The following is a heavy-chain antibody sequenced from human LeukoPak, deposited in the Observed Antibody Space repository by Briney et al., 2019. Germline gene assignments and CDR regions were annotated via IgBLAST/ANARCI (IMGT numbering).Heavy chain of an antibody. D-gene: IGHD6-13*01. Sequence: ASVKVSCKASGYTFTGYYMHWVRQAPGQGLEWMGWINPNSGGTNYAQKFQGRVTMTRDTSISTAYMELSRLRSDDTAVYYCARRRVIGYSSSLDAFDIWGQGTMVTVSS. CDR3: ARRRVIGYSSSLDAFDI. CDR2: INPNSGGT. V-gene: IGHV1-2*02. J-gene: IGHJ3*02. CDR1: GYTFTGYY.